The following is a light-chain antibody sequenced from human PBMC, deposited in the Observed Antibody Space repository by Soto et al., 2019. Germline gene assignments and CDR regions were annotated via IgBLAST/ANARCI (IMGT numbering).Light chain of an antibody. V-gene: IGKV3-20*01. J-gene: IGKJ1*01. CDR2: GAS. CDR1: QSFRGL. CDR3: QQYGSSPRT. Sequence: EVVLTQSPVTLSLSPGERATLSCRASQSFRGLLAWYQQKPGQAPRLLIYGASSRATGIPERFSGSGSVTDFTLTISRLEPEDFAVYFCQQYGSSPRTFGQGTKVDIK.